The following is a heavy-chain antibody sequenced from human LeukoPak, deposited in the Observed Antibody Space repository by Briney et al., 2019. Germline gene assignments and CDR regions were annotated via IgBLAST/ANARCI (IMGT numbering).Heavy chain of an antibody. CDR3: AKERGSVRYFDWSPPGDY. J-gene: IGHJ4*02. CDR2: IKSKTDGGTT. D-gene: IGHD3-9*01. V-gene: IGHV3-15*01. Sequence: PGGSLRLSCAASGFTFSNAWMSWVRQAPGKGLEWVGRIKSKTDGGTTDYAAPVKGRFTISRDNSKNTLYLQMNSLRAEDTAVYYCAKERGSVRYFDWSPPGDYWGQGTLVTVSS. CDR1: GFTFSNAW.